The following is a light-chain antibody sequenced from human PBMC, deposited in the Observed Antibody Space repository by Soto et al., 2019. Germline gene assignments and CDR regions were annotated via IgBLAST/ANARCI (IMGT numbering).Light chain of an antibody. CDR3: HQYGSSPGT. J-gene: IGKJ1*01. V-gene: IGKV3-20*01. CDR1: QSVTSNY. CDR2: GES. Sequence: EIVLTQSPGTLSLSPGERATLSCRASQSVTSNYVSWYQQKPRQDPRLLLFGESIRDTAILLRFSGSGPGRDFTPTTTSLEPADFAVDYCHQYGSSPGTFGQGTKVDIK.